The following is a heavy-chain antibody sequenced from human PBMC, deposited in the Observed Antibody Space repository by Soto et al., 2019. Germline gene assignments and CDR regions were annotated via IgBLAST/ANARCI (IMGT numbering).Heavy chain of an antibody. CDR3: ARGPYGDSHVDAFDI. V-gene: IGHV3-30-3*01. CDR1: GXTFSSYS. D-gene: IGHD4-17*01. CDR2: ISYDGSNK. J-gene: IGHJ3*02. Sequence: PXGSLKLSCAASGXTFSSYSMHWVRQAPGKGLEWVAVISYDGSNKYYADSVKGRFTISRDNSNNTLYLQMNSLRAEDTAVYYCARGPYGDSHVDAFDIWGQGTMGTVS.